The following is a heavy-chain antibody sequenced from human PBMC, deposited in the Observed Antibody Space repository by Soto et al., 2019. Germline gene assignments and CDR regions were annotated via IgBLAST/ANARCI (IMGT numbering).Heavy chain of an antibody. CDR1: GYTLTELS. D-gene: IGHD5-12*01. J-gene: IGHJ6*03. Sequence: ASVKVSCKVSGYTLTELSMHWVRQAPGKGLEWMGGFDPEDGETIYAQKFQGRVTMTEDTSTDTAYMELSSLRSEDTAVYYCATALYSGFANRAPPYYYYYYMDVWGKGTTVTVSS. CDR3: ATALYSGFANRAPPYYYYYYMDV. CDR2: FDPEDGET. V-gene: IGHV1-24*01.